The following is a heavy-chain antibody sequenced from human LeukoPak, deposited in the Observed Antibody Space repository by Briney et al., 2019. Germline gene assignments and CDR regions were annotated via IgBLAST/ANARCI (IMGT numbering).Heavy chain of an antibody. Sequence: GGSLRLSCAASGFTFSSYWMSWVRQAPGKGLEWVANIKQDGSEKYYVDSVKGRFTISRDNAKNSLYLQMNSLRAEDTAVYYCARDKIVGATIFDYWGQGTLVTVSS. D-gene: IGHD1-26*01. J-gene: IGHJ4*02. CDR3: ARDKIVGATIFDY. CDR2: IKQDGSEK. V-gene: IGHV3-7*01. CDR1: GFTFSSYW.